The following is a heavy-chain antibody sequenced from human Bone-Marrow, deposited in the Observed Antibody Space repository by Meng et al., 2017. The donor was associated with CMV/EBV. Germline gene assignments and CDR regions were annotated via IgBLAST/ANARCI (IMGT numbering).Heavy chain of an antibody. CDR1: GFTFSSYE. CDR3: ARGHCSSTSCYRYYYGMDV. V-gene: IGHV3-48*03. D-gene: IGHD2-2*01. Sequence: GESLRLSCAASGFTFSSYEMNWVRQAPGKGLEWVSYISSSGSTIYYADSVKGRFTISRDNAKNSLYLQMNSLRAEDTAVYYCARGHCSSTSCYRYYYGMDVWGQGTTVTVSS. CDR2: ISSSGSTI. J-gene: IGHJ6*02.